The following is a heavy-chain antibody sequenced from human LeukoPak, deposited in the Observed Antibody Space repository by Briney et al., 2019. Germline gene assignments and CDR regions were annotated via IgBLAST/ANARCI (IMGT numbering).Heavy chain of an antibody. J-gene: IGHJ5*02. CDR1: GGTFSSYA. V-gene: IGHV1-69*13. CDR3: ARDRCSSTSCYAAALLWFGESLWFDP. Sequence: ASVKVSCKASGGTFSSYAISWVRQAPGQGLEWMGGIIPILGAENYAQKFQGRVTITADESTSTAYMELSSLRSEDTAVYYCARDRCSSTSCYAAALLWFGESLWFDPWGQGTPVTVSS. D-gene: IGHD2-2*01. CDR2: IIPILGAE.